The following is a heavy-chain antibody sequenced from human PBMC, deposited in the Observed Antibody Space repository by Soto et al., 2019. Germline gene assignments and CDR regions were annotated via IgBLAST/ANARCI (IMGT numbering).Heavy chain of an antibody. D-gene: IGHD2-2*01. CDR2: ISGSGTV. V-gene: IGHV3-11*01. J-gene: IGHJ6*02. Sequence: QVLVVESGGGLVKLGGSLRLSCAASGFKFSDYYMTWFRQAPGKGLEWVSKISGSGTVDYADSVRGRFTVSRDNTKNSLDLQMNSLRADDTAVYYCARLRTSRHPSYYYRMYAWGQGTTVTVSS. CDR1: GFKFSDYY. CDR3: ARLRTSRHPSYYYRMYA.